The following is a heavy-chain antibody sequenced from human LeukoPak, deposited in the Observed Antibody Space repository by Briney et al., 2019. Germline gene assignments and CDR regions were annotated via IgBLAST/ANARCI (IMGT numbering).Heavy chain of an antibody. V-gene: IGHV3-7*01. CDR3: TKDRQGPNQYHMDV. CDR2: INQDGGTT. Sequence: GGSLRLSCAASGLTFSSLWMSWVRQAPGRGPEWVANINQDGGTTYYVASVKGRFTISRDNAKNSLSLQMSSLRAEDTAVYYCTKDRQGPNQYHMDVWGKGTTVTVSS. CDR1: GLTFSSLW. J-gene: IGHJ6*03.